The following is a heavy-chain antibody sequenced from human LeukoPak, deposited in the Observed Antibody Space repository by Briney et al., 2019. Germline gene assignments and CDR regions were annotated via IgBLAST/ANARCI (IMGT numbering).Heavy chain of an antibody. D-gene: IGHD3-22*01. Sequence: SVKVSCKASGGTFSSYAISWVRQAPGQGLEWMGGIIPIFGTANYAQKFQGRVTITADESTSTAYMELSSLRSEDTAVYYCVREAPDSSGYYYGVYRGQGTLVTVSS. CDR1: GGTFSSYA. V-gene: IGHV1-69*01. CDR2: IIPIFGTA. CDR3: VREAPDSSGYYYGVY. J-gene: IGHJ4*02.